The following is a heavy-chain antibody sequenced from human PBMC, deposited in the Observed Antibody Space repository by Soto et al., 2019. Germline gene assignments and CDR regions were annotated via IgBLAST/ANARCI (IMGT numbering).Heavy chain of an antibody. J-gene: IGHJ4*02. D-gene: IGHD2-2*01. CDR3: AKTAGGQPRYYFDS. CDR1: GFTFSTYG. Sequence: GGSLRLSCTASGFTFSTYGMSWVRQAPGKGLEWVSGISVSGGTTFYAGSVKGRFTISRDNSKNTLYLQMNSLGAEDTAVYCCAKTAGGQPRYYFDSWGLGTLVTVSS. V-gene: IGHV3-23*01. CDR2: ISVSGGTT.